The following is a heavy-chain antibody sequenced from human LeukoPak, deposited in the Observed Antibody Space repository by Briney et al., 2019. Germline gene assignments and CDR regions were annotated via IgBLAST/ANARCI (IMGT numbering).Heavy chain of an antibody. CDR1: GFTFSNYW. Sequence: GGSLRLSCAASGFTFSNYWMSWVRQAPGKGLEWVVNIKEDGSDKYHVDSVKGRFIISRDNAKNSLYLQMNSLRAEDMALYYCAKGSSAWNEVFHFDYWGQGTLVTVSS. V-gene: IGHV3-7*03. CDR3: AKGSSAWNEVFHFDY. CDR2: IKEDGSDK. J-gene: IGHJ4*02. D-gene: IGHD6-19*01.